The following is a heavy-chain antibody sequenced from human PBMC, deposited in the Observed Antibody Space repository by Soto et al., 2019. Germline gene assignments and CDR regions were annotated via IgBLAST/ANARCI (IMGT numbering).Heavy chain of an antibody. V-gene: IGHV4-59*01. D-gene: IGHD5-12*01. CDR1: GGSISSYD. Sequence: SETLSLTCTVAGGSISSYDWSWIRPPPGKGLEWIGYIYYSGSTNYNPSLKSRVTMTRDTSTSTVYMELSSLRSEDTAVYYCARDAPFDGYNYDYYYYGMDVWGQGTTVTVPS. CDR3: ARDAPFDGYNYDYYYYGMDV. CDR2: IYYSGST. J-gene: IGHJ6*02.